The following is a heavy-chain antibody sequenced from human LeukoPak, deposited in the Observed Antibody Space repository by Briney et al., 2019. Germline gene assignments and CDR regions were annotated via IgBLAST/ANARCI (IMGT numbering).Heavy chain of an antibody. Sequence: GASVKVSCKASGGNLNNFAISWVRQAPGQGLEWMGGIIPIFGTTNYAQKFQGRVTITADESTNTAYMELSSLRSEDTAVYDCATRGNWNRAYYYYYMDIWGKGTTVTVSS. CDR1: GGNLNNFA. CDR2: IIPIFGTT. CDR3: ATRGNWNRAYYYYYMDI. J-gene: IGHJ6*03. V-gene: IGHV1-69*13. D-gene: IGHD1-20*01.